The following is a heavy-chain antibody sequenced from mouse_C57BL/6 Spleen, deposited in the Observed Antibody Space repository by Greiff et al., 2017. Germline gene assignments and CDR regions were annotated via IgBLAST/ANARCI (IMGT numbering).Heavy chain of an antibody. CDR2: IDPYDSYT. CDR3: ARGVTSSDY. CDR1: GYTFTSYW. Sequence: VQLQQPGAELVKPGASVKLSCKASGYTFTSYWMQWVKQRPGQGLEWIGEIDPYDSYTNYNQKFKGKATLTVDTSSSTAYMQLSSLTSGDSAVYYCARGVTSSDYWGKGTLGTVSA. J-gene: IGHJ3*01. V-gene: IGHV1-50*01. D-gene: IGHD2-2*01.